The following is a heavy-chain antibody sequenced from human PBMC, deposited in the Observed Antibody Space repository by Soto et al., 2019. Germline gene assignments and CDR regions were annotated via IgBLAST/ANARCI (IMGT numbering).Heavy chain of an antibody. J-gene: IGHJ4*02. D-gene: IGHD6-25*01. Sequence: EVQLVESGGDLIQPGGSLRLSCAASGFTVSNPYMSWVRQAPGKGLECVSIIYSDGRTFYADSVKGRFTISRDNSKNTLFLQMNSLREEDTAVYYCAKSERVDYWGQGTLVTVSS. CDR2: IYSDGRT. CDR1: GFTVSNPY. CDR3: AKSERVDY. V-gene: IGHV3-53*01.